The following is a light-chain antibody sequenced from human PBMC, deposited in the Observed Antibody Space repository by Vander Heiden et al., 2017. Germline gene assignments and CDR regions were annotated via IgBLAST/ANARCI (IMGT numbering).Light chain of an antibody. J-gene: IGKJ2*01. CDR1: QSVLHSSNNKNY. CDR2: WAS. CDR3: QQYYTTPHT. V-gene: IGKV4-1*01. Sequence: IVMTQSPDSLAVSLGERATINCKSSQSVLHSSNNKNYLAWYQQKPGQPPKLLIYWASTRESGVPDRFSGSGSGTDFTLAISSLQAEDVAVYYCQQYYTTPHTFGQGTKLEIK.